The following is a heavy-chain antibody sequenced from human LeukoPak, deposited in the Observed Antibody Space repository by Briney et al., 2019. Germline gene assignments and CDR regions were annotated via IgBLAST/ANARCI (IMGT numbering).Heavy chain of an antibody. CDR2: IDHSGIT. Sequence: SETLSLTCGVYGGSFTNYYWSWIRQPPGKGLEWIGEIDHSGITNYNSSLKSRVTISGDTSKNQFSLNLTSVTAADTAIYYCARLSALRGFGSNWRDTRTSEKLRRSNWFDPWGQGTLVTVSS. D-gene: IGHD6-13*01. J-gene: IGHJ5*02. CDR1: GGSFTNYY. CDR3: ARLSALRGFGSNWRDTRTSEKLRRSNWFDP. V-gene: IGHV4-34*01.